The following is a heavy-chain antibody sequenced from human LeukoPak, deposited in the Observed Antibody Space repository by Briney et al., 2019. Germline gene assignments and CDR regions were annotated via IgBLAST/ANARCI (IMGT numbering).Heavy chain of an antibody. CDR1: GYTFTGYY. CDR2: ISAYNGNT. CDR3: ARDAKLLWFGELLLGDYYYMDV. J-gene: IGHJ6*03. V-gene: IGHV1-18*04. Sequence: ASVTVSCTASGYTFTGYYMHWVGQAPGQGREGMGWISAYNGNTNYTQKLQGRVTMPTDASTSTAYMELRSLRSDDTAVYYCARDAKLLWFGELLLGDYYYMDVWGKGTTVTVSS. D-gene: IGHD3-10*01.